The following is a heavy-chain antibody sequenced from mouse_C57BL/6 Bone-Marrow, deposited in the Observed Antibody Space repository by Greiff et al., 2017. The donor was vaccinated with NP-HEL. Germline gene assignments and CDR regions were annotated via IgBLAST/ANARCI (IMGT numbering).Heavy chain of an antibody. CDR3: ARGSIYYGNYDAMDY. Sequence: EVQVVESGGGLVQSGRSLRLSCATSGFTFSDFYMEWVRQAPGKGLEWIAASRNKANDYTTEYSASVKGRFIVSRDTSQSILYLQMNALRAEDTAIYYCARGSIYYGNYDAMDYWGQGTSVTVSS. CDR2: SRNKANDYTT. D-gene: IGHD2-1*01. J-gene: IGHJ4*01. CDR1: GFTFSDFY. V-gene: IGHV7-1*01.